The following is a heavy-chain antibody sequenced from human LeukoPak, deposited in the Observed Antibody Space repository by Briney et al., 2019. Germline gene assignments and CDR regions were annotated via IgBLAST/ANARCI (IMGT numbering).Heavy chain of an antibody. CDR1: GGTFSSYA. Sequence: SVKVSCKASGGTFSSYAISWVRQAPGQGLEWMGRIIPIFGTENYAQKFQGKVTITTDESTNTAYMELSSLRSEDTAVYYCARERGRLRFLEWFFDYWGQGTLVTVSS. D-gene: IGHD3-3*01. V-gene: IGHV1-69*05. CDR3: ARERGRLRFLEWFFDY. J-gene: IGHJ4*02. CDR2: IIPIFGTE.